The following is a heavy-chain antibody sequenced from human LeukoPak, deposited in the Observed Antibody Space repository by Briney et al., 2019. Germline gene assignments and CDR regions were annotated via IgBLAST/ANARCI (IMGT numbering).Heavy chain of an antibody. CDR1: GYTLTSYD. J-gene: IGHJ4*02. D-gene: IGHD5-18*01. CDR2: MNPNSGNT. CDR3: ARVPPQRYSYDTPLDY. V-gene: IGHV1-8*01. Sequence: GASVKVSCKASGYTLTSYDINWVRQATGQGLEWMGWMNPNSGNTGYAQKFQGRVTMTRNTSISTAYMELSSLRSEDTAVYYCARVPPQRYSYDTPLDYWGQGTLVTVSS.